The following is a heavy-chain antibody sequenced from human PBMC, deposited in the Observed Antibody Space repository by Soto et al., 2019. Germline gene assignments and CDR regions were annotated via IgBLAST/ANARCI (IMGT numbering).Heavy chain of an antibody. D-gene: IGHD2-15*01. V-gene: IGHV3-33*01. CDR1: GFTLSNYA. J-gene: IGHJ4*02. CDR3: ARDFKDRG. CDR2: IWSGGGNE. Sequence: PGGSLRLSCAGSGFTLSNYAMHWVRQAPGKGLEWVALIWSGGGNEYYADSVKGRFTISRDDSNNILYLQMNSLRAEDTAIYHCARDFKDRGWGQGTLVTVSS.